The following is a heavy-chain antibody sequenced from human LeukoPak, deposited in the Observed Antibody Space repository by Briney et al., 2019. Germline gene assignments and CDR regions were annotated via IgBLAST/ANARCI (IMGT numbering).Heavy chain of an antibody. CDR2: IIPIFGTA. CDR3: ARVALTTVTLGSMDV. CDR1: GYTFTSYG. J-gene: IGHJ6*03. V-gene: IGHV1-69*13. Sequence: GASVKVSCKASGYTFTSYGIIWVRQAPGQGLEWMGGIIPIFGTANYAQKFQGRLTITADESTSTAYMELTSLRSDDTAVYYCARVALTTVTLGSMDVWGKGTTVTISS. D-gene: IGHD4-17*01.